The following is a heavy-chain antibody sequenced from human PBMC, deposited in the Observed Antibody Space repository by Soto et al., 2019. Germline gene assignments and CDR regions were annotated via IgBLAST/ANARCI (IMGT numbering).Heavy chain of an antibody. CDR1: GGSFSGYY. CDR3: ARAHPGDY. J-gene: IGHJ4*02. V-gene: IGHV4-34*01. Sequence: PSETLSLTCAVYGGSFSGYYWSWIRQPPGKGLEWIGEINHSGSTNYNPSLKSRVTISVDTSKNQFSLKLSSVTAADTAVYYCARAHPGDYWGQGTLVTVSS. CDR2: INHSGST.